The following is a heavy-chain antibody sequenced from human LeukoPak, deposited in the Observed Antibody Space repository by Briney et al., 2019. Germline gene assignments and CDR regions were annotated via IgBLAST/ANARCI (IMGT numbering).Heavy chain of an antibody. CDR1: GFRFDDYG. CDR2: INWNGIRT. V-gene: IGHV3-20*04. CDR3: ARAPLTRYWYESSFDHDTFHYYMDV. Sequence: GGSLRLSCAASGFRFDDYGMTWVRQAPGKGLEWVSGINWNGIRTTYADSVKGRFTISRDNAKNSLYLQMDSLRAEDTAFYYCARAPLTRYWYESSFDHDTFHYYMDVWGKGTTVTVSS. D-gene: IGHD3-22*01. J-gene: IGHJ6*03.